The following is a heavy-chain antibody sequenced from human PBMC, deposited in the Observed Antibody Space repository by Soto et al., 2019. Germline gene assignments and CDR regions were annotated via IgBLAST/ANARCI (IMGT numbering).Heavy chain of an antibody. CDR2: ISSSSSTI. CDR3: ARVFYSVAGTGGLDY. J-gene: IGHJ4*02. D-gene: IGHD6-19*01. Sequence: EVQLVESGGGLVQPGGSLRLSCAASGFTFSSYSMNWVRQAPGKGLEWVSYISSSSSTIYYADSVKGRFTNSRDNAKNSLYLQMTSQRDEDTAAYYCARVFYSVAGTGGLDYWGQGTLVTVSS. CDR1: GFTFSSYS. V-gene: IGHV3-48*02.